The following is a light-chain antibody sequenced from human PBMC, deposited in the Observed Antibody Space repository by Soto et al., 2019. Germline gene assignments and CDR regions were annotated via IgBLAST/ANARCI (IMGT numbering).Light chain of an antibody. CDR1: QSVSSN. V-gene: IGKV3-20*01. CDR2: GAS. Sequence: EIVMTQSPATLSVSPGERATLSCRASQSVSSNLAWYQQKPGQAPRLLIYGASSRATGIPDRFSGSGSGTEFSLPISRLEPEDFAVYYCQQYGSSPPYTFGQGTKLEIK. J-gene: IGKJ2*01. CDR3: QQYGSSPPYT.